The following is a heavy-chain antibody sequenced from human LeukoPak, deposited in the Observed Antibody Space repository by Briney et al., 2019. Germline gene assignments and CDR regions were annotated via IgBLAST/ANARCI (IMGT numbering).Heavy chain of an antibody. Sequence: ASVKVSCKASGYTFTSHGISWVRQAPGRGLEWMGWISSNNGNTKYAQKFQGRVTMTTETSTSTAYMELRSLRSDDTAVYYCARDEGGPANYWGQGTLVTVSS. CDR2: ISSNNGNT. V-gene: IGHV1-18*01. CDR1: GYTFTSHG. J-gene: IGHJ4*02. D-gene: IGHD3-16*01. CDR3: ARDEGGPANY.